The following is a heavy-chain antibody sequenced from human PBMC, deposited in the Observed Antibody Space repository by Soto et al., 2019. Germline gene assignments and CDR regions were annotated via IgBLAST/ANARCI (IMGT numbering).Heavy chain of an antibody. Sequence: QVPLQQWGAGLLEPSETLSLTCAVYGGSFSGYYWSWIRQPPGKGLEWLGEINHTGSTNCNPSLKRRFTISVDTSNNLFPLERSSVSAADTAVYHCARSPRRRVRYYYYYMDVWGKRTTVTVCS. V-gene: IGHV4-34*01. J-gene: IGHJ6*03. D-gene: IGHD3-10*01. CDR1: GGSFSGYY. CDR2: INHTGST. CDR3: ARSPRRRVRYYYYYMDV.